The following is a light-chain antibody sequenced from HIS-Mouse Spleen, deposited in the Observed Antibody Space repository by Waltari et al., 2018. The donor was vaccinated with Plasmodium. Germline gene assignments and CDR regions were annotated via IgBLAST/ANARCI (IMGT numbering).Light chain of an antibody. CDR2: EGS. CDR3: CSYAGSSTYV. CDR1: SSDVGSYNL. Sequence: QSALTQPASVSGSPGQSITLSCTGTSSDVGSYNLVSWYQQHPGKAPKLMIYEGSKRPSGVSNRFSGSKSGNTASLTSSGLQAEDEADYYCCSYAGSSTYVFGTGTKVTVL. J-gene: IGLJ1*01. V-gene: IGLV2-23*01.